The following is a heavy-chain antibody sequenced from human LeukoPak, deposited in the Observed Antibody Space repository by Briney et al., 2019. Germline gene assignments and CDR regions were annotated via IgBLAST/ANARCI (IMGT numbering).Heavy chain of an antibody. CDR2: FSGSGGST. J-gene: IGHJ4*02. Sequence: GGSPSLSCAVSGFTFSSYAMRWVRQAPGKGLEWVAAFSGSGGSTYYADSVKGRFTITRDNSKNTLYLQMNSLRAEDTAVYYCAKDVGYYDRSGYLLIFDYWGQGTLVTVSS. CDR1: GFTFSSYA. V-gene: IGHV3-23*01. D-gene: IGHD3-22*01. CDR3: AKDVGYYDRSGYLLIFDY.